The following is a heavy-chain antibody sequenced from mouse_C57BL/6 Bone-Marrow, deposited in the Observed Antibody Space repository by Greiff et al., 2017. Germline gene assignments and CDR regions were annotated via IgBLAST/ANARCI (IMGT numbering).Heavy chain of an antibody. CDR2: IYPGSGNT. CDR3: ARGRGAGTLFFDY. Sequence: VQLQQSGPELVKPGASVKISCKASGYSFTSYYIHWVKQRPGQGLEWIGWIYPGSGNTKYNEKFKGKATLTADTSSSTAYMQLSSLTSEDSAVYDCARGRGAGTLFFDYWGQGTTLTVSS. V-gene: IGHV1-66*01. CDR1: GYSFTSYY. J-gene: IGHJ2*01. D-gene: IGHD4-1*01.